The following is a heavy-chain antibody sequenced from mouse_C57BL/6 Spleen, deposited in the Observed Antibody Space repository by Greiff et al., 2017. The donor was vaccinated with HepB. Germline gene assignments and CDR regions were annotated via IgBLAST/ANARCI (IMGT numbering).Heavy chain of an antibody. D-gene: IGHD2-4*01. Sequence: VQLQQSGPGLVKPSQSLSLTCSVTGYSITSGYYWNWIRQFPGNKLEWMGYISYDGSNNYNPSLKNRISITRDTSKNQFFLKLNSVTTEDTATYYCAREALGYYDYDYWGQGTTLTVSS. CDR1: GYSITSGYY. CDR3: AREALGYYDYDY. V-gene: IGHV3-6*01. CDR2: ISYDGSN. J-gene: IGHJ2*01.